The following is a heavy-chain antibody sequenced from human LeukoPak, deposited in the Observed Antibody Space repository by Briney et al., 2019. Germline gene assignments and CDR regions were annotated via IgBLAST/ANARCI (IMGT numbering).Heavy chain of an antibody. D-gene: IGHD2-15*01. V-gene: IGHV1-2*06. J-gene: IGHJ4*02. CDR2: INPNSGGT. CDR1: GYTFTGYY. CDR3: ARGLVLGYCSGGSCYLY. Sequence: ASVKVSCKASGYTFTGYYMHWVRQAPGQGLEWMGRINPNSGGTNYAQKLQGRVTMTRDTSISTAYMELSRLRSDDTAVYYCARGLVLGYCSGGSCYLYWGQGTLVTVSS.